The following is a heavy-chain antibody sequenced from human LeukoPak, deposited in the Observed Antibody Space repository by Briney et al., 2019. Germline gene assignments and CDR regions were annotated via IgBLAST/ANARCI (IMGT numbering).Heavy chain of an antibody. D-gene: IGHD6-13*01. CDR2: IYYTGST. V-gene: IGHV4-59*01. CDR1: GGSISSYY. J-gene: IGHJ4*02. Sequence: PSETLSLTCTVTGGSISSYYWSWIRQPPGKGLEWIGYIYYTGSTNYNPSLKSRVTISVDTSKNQFSLKLSSVTAADTAVYYCARQQLSQLYYFDNWGQGTQVTVSS. CDR3: ARQQLSQLYYFDN.